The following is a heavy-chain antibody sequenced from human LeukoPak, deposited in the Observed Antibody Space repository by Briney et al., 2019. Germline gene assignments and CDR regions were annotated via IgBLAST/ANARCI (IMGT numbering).Heavy chain of an antibody. CDR1: GYSFTNYW. V-gene: IGHV5-51*01. J-gene: IGHJ4*02. Sequence: GESLKISCKGSGYSFTNYWIGWVRQRPGKGLEWMGIIYPGDSDTRYSPSFQGQVTISADKYISTTYLQWSSLKASDTAMYYCARRRLGDYVDVSEYWGQGTLVTVSS. CDR3: ARRRLGDYVDVSEY. CDR2: IYPGDSDT. D-gene: IGHD4-17*01.